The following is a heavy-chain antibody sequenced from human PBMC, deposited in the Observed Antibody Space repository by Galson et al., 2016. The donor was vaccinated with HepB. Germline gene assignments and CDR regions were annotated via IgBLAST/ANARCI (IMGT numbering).Heavy chain of an antibody. Sequence: SLRLSCAASGFTFTNHAVSWVRQAPGKGLEWVSAVSGSGTVTYYADCVKGRFTVSRDNSKNTVYLEMNSLRAEDTALYYCAKDRDRVWFAEGGQGTLVIVSS. CDR3: AKDRDRVWFAE. D-gene: IGHD3-10*01. CDR2: VSGSGTVT. V-gene: IGHV3-23*01. CDR1: GFTFTNHA. J-gene: IGHJ4*02.